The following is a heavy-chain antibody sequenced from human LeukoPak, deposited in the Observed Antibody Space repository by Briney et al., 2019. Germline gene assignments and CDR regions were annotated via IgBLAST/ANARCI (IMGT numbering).Heavy chain of an antibody. CDR2: INHSGST. Sequence: SETLSLTCAVYGGSLSGYYWSWIRQPPGKGLEWIGEINHSGSTNYIPSLKSRVTISVDTSKNQLSLKLSSVTAADTAVYYCARRGMLRRHWGQGTLVTVSS. CDR1: GGSLSGYY. J-gene: IGHJ4*02. CDR3: ARRGMLRRH. D-gene: IGHD3-10*01. V-gene: IGHV4-34*01.